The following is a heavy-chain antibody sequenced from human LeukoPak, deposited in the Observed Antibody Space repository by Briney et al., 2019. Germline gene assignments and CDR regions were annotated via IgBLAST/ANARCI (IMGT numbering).Heavy chain of an antibody. CDR1: GGSISSSNW. J-gene: IGHJ4*02. Sequence: SETLSLTCAVSGGSISSSNWWSWVRQPPGKGLEWIGEIYHSGSTNYNPSLKGRVTISVDKSKNQFSLKLSSVTAADTAVYYCARDITENTSSDYWGQGTLVTVSS. V-gene: IGHV4-4*02. CDR3: ARDITENTSSDY. D-gene: IGHD2/OR15-2a*01. CDR2: IYHSGST.